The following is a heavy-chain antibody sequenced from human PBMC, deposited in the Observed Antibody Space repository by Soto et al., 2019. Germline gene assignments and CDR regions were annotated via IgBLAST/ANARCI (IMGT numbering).Heavy chain of an antibody. CDR1: GFTFSSYG. CDR3: AKPMTTVTTGYYYYGMDV. D-gene: IGHD4-4*01. V-gene: IGHV3-30*18. Sequence: QVQLVESGGGVVQPGRSLRLSCAASGFTFSSYGMHWVRQAPGKGLEWVAVISYDGSNKYYADSVKGRFTISRDNSTNTLYLQMNSLRAEDTAVYYCAKPMTTVTTGYYYYGMDVWGQGTTVTVSS. J-gene: IGHJ6*02. CDR2: ISYDGSNK.